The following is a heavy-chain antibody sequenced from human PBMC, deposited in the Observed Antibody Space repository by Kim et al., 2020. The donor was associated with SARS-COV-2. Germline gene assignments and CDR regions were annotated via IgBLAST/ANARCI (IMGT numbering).Heavy chain of an antibody. CDR3: AREKYYYGSGSYYRILGYHYYYGMDV. V-gene: IGHV1-3*01. CDR2: INAGNGNT. Sequence: ASVKVSCKASGYTFTSYAMHWVRQAPGQRLEWMGWINAGNGNTKYSQKFQGRVTITRDTSASTAYMELSSLRSEDTAVYYCAREKYYYGSGSYYRILGYHYYYGMDVWGQGTTVTVSS. CDR1: GYTFTSYA. J-gene: IGHJ6*02. D-gene: IGHD3-10*01.